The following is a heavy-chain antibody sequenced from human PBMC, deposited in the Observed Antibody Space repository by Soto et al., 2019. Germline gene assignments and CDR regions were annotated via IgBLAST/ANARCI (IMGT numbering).Heavy chain of an antibody. CDR2: ILYDGSNK. V-gene: IGHV3-30*18. CDR3: AKETYSGPLDY. J-gene: IGHJ4*02. Sequence: QVQLVESGGGVVQPGSSLRLSCAPSGFTFSSYGMHWVRQAPGKGLEWVAVILYDGSNKYYAESVKGRFTISRDNSKNTLYRQMNSLRAEDTAVYYCAKETYSGPLDYWGQGTLVTVSS. D-gene: IGHD2-15*01. CDR1: GFTFSSYG.